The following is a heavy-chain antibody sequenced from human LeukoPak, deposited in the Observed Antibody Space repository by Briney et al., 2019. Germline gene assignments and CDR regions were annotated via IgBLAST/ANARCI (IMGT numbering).Heavy chain of an antibody. CDR3: AIYKEAAVGPSYGMDV. V-gene: IGHV3-21*01. Sequence: GGSLRLSCAASGFTFSSYSMNWVRQAPGKGLEWVSSISSSSSYIYYADSVKGRFTISRDNAKNSLYLQMNSLRAEDTAVYYCAIYKEAAVGPSYGMDVGGQGTTVTVSS. CDR2: ISSSSSYI. CDR1: GFTFSSYS. D-gene: IGHD6-13*01. J-gene: IGHJ6*02.